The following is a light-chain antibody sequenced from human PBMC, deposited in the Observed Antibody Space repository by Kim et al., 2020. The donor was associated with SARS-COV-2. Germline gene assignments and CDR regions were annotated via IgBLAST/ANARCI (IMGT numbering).Light chain of an antibody. Sequence: DIQMTQSPSSLSASVGDRVTITCRASHDISNYLVWFQQKPGKAPQSLIYSASTLKSGVPSKFSGSGSGTEFTLTINSLQPEDFATYYCQQYHSYPLTFGGGTKVDIK. CDR3: QQYHSYPLT. J-gene: IGKJ4*01. V-gene: IGKV1-16*02. CDR1: HDISNY. CDR2: SAS.